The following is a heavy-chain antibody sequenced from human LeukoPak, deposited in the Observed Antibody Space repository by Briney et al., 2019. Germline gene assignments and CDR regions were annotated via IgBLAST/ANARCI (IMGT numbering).Heavy chain of an antibody. V-gene: IGHV3-9*01. CDR1: GFTFDDYA. D-gene: IGHD3-22*01. Sequence: QPGGSLRLSCAASGFTFDDYAMHWVRQAPGKGLEWVSGISWNSGSIGYADSVKGRFTISRDNAKNSLYLQMNSLRAEDTALYYCAKAPNYYDSSGYYFSPNYFDYWGQGTLVTVSS. J-gene: IGHJ4*02. CDR2: ISWNSGSI. CDR3: AKAPNYYDSSGYYFSPNYFDY.